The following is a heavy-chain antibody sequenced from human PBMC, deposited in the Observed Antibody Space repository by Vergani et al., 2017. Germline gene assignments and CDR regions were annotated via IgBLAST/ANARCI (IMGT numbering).Heavy chain of an antibody. CDR1: GGSITSSSYY. J-gene: IGHJ5*02. V-gene: IGHV4-39*01. CDR3: ARRSSSYYFDI. Sequence: QLHLQESGPGLVKPSETLSLTCTVSGGSITSSSYYWGWIRQPPGKGLEWIGNIYHSGGAYNNPSLKGRVTISVDTSKNQFSLEVTSVTAADTAMYYCARRSSSYYFDIWGQGVLITVSS. CDR2: IYHSGGA. D-gene: IGHD3-22*01.